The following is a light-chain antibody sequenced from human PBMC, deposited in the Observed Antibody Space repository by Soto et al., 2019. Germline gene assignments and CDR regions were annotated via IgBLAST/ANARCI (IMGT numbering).Light chain of an antibody. CDR3: QSWGTGNRV. CDR2: VNSDGSH. V-gene: IGLV4-69*02. CDR1: RGYNNYA. Sequence: QLVLTQPPSASASLGASVNLTCILSRGYNNYAIAWHQQQPGRGPRYLMKVNSDGSHNKGVGIPVRFSGSSSGAERHLTISGLQSEDAAVYFCQSWGTGNRVFGGGTKLTVL. J-gene: IGLJ3*02.